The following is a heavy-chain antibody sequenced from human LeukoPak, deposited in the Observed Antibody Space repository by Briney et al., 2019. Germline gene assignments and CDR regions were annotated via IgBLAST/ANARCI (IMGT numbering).Heavy chain of an antibody. CDR2: ITTYNGNT. V-gene: IGHV1-18*01. CDR3: ASPGTTGAFDI. J-gene: IGHJ3*02. CDR1: GYTFTNFG. Sequence: ASVKVSCKASGYTFTNFGISWVRQAPGQGLEWLGWITTYNGNTNYAQNVQDRVTMTSDTSTSTAYMELRSLTSDDTAVYYCASPGTTGAFDIWGQGTMVTVSS. D-gene: IGHD1-7*01.